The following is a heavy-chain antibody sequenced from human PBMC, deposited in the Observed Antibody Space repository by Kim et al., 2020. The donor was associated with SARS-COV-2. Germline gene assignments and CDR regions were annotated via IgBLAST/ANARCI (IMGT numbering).Heavy chain of an antibody. V-gene: IGHV7-4-1*02. D-gene: IGHD4-4*01. CDR2: INTNTGNP. Sequence: ASVKVSCKASGYTFTSYAMNWVRQAPGQGLEWMGWINTNTGNPTYAQGFTVRFVFSLDTSVSTAYLQISSLKAEDTAVYYCAREIYSNYGDNWFDPWGQGTLVTVSS. J-gene: IGHJ5*02. CDR1: GYTFTSYA. CDR3: AREIYSNYGDNWFDP.